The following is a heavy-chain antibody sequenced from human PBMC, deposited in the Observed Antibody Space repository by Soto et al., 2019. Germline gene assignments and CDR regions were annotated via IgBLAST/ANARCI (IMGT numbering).Heavy chain of an antibody. CDR3: ARGGSGSFHSYFDY. Sequence: PGGSLRLSCAASGFTFSSYSMNWVRQAPGKGLEWVSSISSSSYIYYADSVKGRFTISRDNAKNSLYLQMNSLRAEDTAVYYCARGGSGSFHSYFDYWGQGTLVTVSS. CDR1: GFTFSSYS. V-gene: IGHV3-21*01. CDR2: ISSSSYI. D-gene: IGHD1-26*01. J-gene: IGHJ4*02.